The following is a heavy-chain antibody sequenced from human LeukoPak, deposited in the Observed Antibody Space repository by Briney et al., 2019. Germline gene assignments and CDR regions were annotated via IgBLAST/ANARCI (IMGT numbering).Heavy chain of an antibody. J-gene: IGHJ5*02. D-gene: IGHD4-17*01. V-gene: IGHV4-30-2*01. CDR3: ARDDYGDLT. CDR2: IYHSGST. CDR1: GGSISSGGYS. Sequence: PSETLSLTCAVSGGSISSGGYSWSWIRQPPGKGLEWIGYIYHSGSTYYNPSLKSRVTISVDRSKNQFSLKLSSVTAADTAVYYCARDDYGDLTWGQGTLVTVSS.